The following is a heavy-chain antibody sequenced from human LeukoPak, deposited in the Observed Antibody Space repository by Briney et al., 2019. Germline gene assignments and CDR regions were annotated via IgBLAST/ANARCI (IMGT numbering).Heavy chain of an antibody. CDR2: ISWNSGSM. Sequence: SLRLSRAASGFTFDDYAMHWVRQAPGKGLEWVSGISWNSGSMGYADSVKGRFTISRENAKNSLYLQMNSLRAEDTAVYYCARDPHMTPVTTGIGYWGQGTLVTVSS. D-gene: IGHD4-17*01. J-gene: IGHJ4*02. V-gene: IGHV3-9*01. CDR1: GFTFDDYA. CDR3: ARDPHMTPVTTGIGY.